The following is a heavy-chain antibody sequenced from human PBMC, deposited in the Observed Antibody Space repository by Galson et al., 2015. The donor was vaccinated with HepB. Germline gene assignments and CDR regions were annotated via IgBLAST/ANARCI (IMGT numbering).Heavy chain of an antibody. CDR2: ISGGGGST. J-gene: IGHJ4*02. D-gene: IGHD3-22*01. V-gene: IGHV3-23*01. CDR1: GFTFTSYA. CDR3: AKDRDYYGTSGYPYGYFDY. Sequence: SLRLSCAASGFTFTSYAMTWVRQAPGKGLEWVSTISGGGGSTYYPDSVKGRFTISRDNSKNTLYLQMDSLRADDTAVYYCAKDRDYYGTSGYPYGYFDYWGQGTLVTVSS.